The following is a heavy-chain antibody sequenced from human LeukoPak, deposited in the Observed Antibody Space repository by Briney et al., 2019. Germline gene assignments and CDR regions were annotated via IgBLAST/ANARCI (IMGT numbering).Heavy chain of an antibody. J-gene: IGHJ4*02. D-gene: IGHD4-11*01. V-gene: IGHV3-33*06. CDR3: AKSPSLTTVTTTVRY. CDR2: IWYDGSNK. Sequence: PGGSLRLSCAASGFTFTSYGMRWVRQAPGKGLEWVAVIWYDGSNKYYADSVKGRFTISRDNSKNTLYLQMNSLRAEDTAVYYCAKSPSLTTVTTTVRYWGQGTLVTVSS. CDR1: GFTFTSYG.